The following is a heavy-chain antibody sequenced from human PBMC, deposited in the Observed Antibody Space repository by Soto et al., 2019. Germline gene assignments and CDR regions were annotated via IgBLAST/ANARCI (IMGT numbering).Heavy chain of an antibody. J-gene: IGHJ6*02. CDR2: ISDSGNT. V-gene: IGHV4-30-4*01. CDR3: ARDNTVTRRYYYYGMDV. Sequence: SETLSLTCTVSGGSVSSGDYYWSWVRQPPGKGLEWIGYISDSGNTYYNPSLKSRVTISVDTSKNQFSLKLSSVTAADTAVYYCARDNTVTRRYYYYGMDVWGQGTTVTVSS. CDR1: GGSVSSGDYY. D-gene: IGHD4-17*01.